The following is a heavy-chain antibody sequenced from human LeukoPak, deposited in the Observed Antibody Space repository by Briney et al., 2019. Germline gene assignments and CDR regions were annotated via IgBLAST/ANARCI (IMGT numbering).Heavy chain of an antibody. D-gene: IGHD4-17*01. J-gene: IGHJ6*03. CDR2: ISAYNGNT. V-gene: IGHV1-18*01. CDR1: GYTFTSYG. CDR3: ARMWSTVTTYYYFMDV. Sequence: ASVKVSFKASGYTFTSYGISWVRQPPGQGLEWMGWISAYNGNTDYAQKLQGRVTMTTETSTSTAYMELRSLRSDDTAVYYCARMWSTVTTYYYFMDVWGKGTTVTVSS.